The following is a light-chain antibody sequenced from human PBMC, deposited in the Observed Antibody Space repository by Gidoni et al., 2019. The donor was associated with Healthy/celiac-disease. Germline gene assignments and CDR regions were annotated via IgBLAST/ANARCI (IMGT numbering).Light chain of an antibody. J-gene: IGKJ1*01. CDR2: KAS. Sequence: DIQMTQSPSTLSASVGDRVNITCRASQSISSWLAWYQQKPGKAPKLLIYKASSLARGVPSRFSGSGSGTEFTLTISSLQPDDFATYYCQQYNSYPWTFGQGTKVEIK. CDR1: QSISSW. CDR3: QQYNSYPWT. V-gene: IGKV1-5*03.